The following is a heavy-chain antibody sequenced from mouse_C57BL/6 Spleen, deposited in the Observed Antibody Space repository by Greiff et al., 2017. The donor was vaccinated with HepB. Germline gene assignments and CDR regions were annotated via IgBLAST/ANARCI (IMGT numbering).Heavy chain of an antibody. CDR1: GYTFTSYW. V-gene: IGHV1-50*01. Sequence: VQLQQPGAELVKPGASVKLSCKASGYTFTSYWMQWVKQRPGQGLEWIGEIDPSDSYTNYNQKFKGKATLTVDTSSSTAYMQLSSLTSEDSAVYYCARRTTHYYFDYWGQGTTLTVSS. CDR2: IDPSDSYT. D-gene: IGHD5-5*01. CDR3: ARRTTHYYFDY. J-gene: IGHJ2*01.